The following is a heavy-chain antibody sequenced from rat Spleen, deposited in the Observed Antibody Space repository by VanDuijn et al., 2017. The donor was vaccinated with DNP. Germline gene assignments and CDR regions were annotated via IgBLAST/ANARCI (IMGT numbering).Heavy chain of an antibody. Sequence: EVQLVESGGGLVQPGRSLKLSCAASGFTFRNYGMAWVRQAPKKGLEWVATISYDGSSTYYRDSVKGRFTISRDNEKSTLYLQMDSLRSEDTATYYCTKPASYGGFWFAHWGQGTLVTVSS. CDR3: TKPASYGGFWFAH. D-gene: IGHD1-11*01. J-gene: IGHJ3*01. V-gene: IGHV5-7*01. CDR2: ISYDGSST. CDR1: GFTFRNYG.